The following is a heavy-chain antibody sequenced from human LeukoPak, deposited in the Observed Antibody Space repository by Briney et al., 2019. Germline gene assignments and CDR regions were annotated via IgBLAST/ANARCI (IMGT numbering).Heavy chain of an antibody. D-gene: IGHD3-16*01. CDR2: INIDGSQG. V-gene: IGHV3-7*03. CDR1: GFSFSSTW. J-gene: IGHJ4*02. Sequence: GGSLRLSCAASGFSFSSTWMTWVRQTPGKGLELVSNINIDGSQGYHAYSVEGRFSISRDNVKNTLYLQMSSLRVEDTAVYYCARDPGWGALDYWGQGALVIVSS. CDR3: ARDPGWGALDY.